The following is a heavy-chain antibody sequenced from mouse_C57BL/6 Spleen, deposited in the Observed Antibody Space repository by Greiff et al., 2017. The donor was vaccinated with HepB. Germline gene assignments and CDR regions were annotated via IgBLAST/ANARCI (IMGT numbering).Heavy chain of an antibody. D-gene: IGHD1-1*01. V-gene: IGHV3-6*01. J-gene: IGHJ4*01. Sequence: DVQLQESGPGLVKPSQSLSLTCSVSGYSITSGYYWNWIRQFPGNKLEWMGYISYDGSNNYNPSLKNRTSITRDTSKNQVFLKLNSVTTEDTATYYCARISSSYAMDYWGQGTSVTVSS. CDR3: ARISSSYAMDY. CDR2: ISYDGSN. CDR1: GYSITSGYY.